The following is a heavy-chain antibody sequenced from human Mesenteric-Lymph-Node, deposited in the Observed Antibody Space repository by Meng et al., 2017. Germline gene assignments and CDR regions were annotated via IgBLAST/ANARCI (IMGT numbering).Heavy chain of an antibody. D-gene: IGHD2-21*01. CDR3: ARGLRGPDY. CDR2: VNNDGTNA. V-gene: IGHV3-74*01. CDR1: GFTFSSYW. Sequence: EVQLVASGGGLVQPGGALRLSCVVSGFTFSSYWMHWVRQAPGKGLVWVSRVNNDGTNAVYADSVRGRFTISRDNAENTLYLQMNSLRAEDTAVYFCARGLRGPDYWGQGTLVTVSS. J-gene: IGHJ4*02.